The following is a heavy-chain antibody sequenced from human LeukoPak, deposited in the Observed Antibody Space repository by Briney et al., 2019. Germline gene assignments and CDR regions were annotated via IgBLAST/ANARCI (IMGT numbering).Heavy chain of an antibody. CDR2: ISYDGSNK. CDR1: GFTFSSYA. Sequence: GGSLRLSCAASGFTFSSYAMHWVRQAPGKGLEWVAVISYDGSNKYYADSVKGRFTISIDNSKNTLYLQMNSLRAEDTAVYYCARDGALYSNYYYYYGMDVWGQGTTVTVSS. J-gene: IGHJ6*02. CDR3: ARDGALYSNYYYYYGMDV. D-gene: IGHD4-11*01. V-gene: IGHV3-30-3*01.